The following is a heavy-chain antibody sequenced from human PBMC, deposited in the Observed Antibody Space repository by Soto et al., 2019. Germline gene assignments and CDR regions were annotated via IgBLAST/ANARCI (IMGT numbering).Heavy chain of an antibody. D-gene: IGHD6-13*01. Sequence: ASVKVSCKAAGYTFTGCYMHCVRQAPGQGLEWMGWINPNSGGTNYAQKFQGRVTMTRDTSISTAYMELSRLRSDDTAVYYCAGIAAAGPDDAFDIWGQGTMVTVSS. CDR2: INPNSGGT. CDR3: AGIAAAGPDDAFDI. CDR1: GYTFTGCY. J-gene: IGHJ3*02. V-gene: IGHV1-2*02.